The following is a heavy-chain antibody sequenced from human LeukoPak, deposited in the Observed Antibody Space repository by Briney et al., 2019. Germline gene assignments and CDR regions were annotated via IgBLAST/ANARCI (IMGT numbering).Heavy chain of an antibody. V-gene: IGHV3-13*01. D-gene: IGHD6-13*01. CDR3: AKEGDIEAGLDY. CDR2: IGTDGDT. CDR1: GFTFSSYD. Sequence: GGSLRLSCAASGFTFSSYDMHWVRQPTGKGLEWVSAIGTDGDTYYSGSVKGRFPITRENAKNSLFLQKSSLRAGDTAVYYCAKEGDIEAGLDYWGQGTLVIVSS. J-gene: IGHJ4*02.